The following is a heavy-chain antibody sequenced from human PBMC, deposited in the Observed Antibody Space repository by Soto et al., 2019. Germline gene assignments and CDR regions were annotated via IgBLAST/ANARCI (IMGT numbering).Heavy chain of an antibody. CDR3: ARSGRNYYYGMDV. Sequence: PGESLKISCKGSGYSFSNYWIDWVRQMPGKGLEWMGMIYPGDSDIRYSPSFQGQVTVSADKSISTAYLQWSSLKASDTANYYCARSGRNYYYGMDVWGQGTTVTVSS. CDR1: GYSFSNYW. V-gene: IGHV5-51*01. CDR2: IYPGDSDI. J-gene: IGHJ6*02.